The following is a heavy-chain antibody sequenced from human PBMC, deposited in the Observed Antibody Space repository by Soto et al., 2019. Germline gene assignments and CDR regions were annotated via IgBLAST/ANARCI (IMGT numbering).Heavy chain of an antibody. CDR2: IIPIFGTA. CDR3: ARDLGGGSDTRYFGL. CDR1: GGTFSSYA. J-gene: IGHJ4*02. Sequence: QVQLVQSGAEVKKPGSSVKVSCKASGGTFSSYAISWVRQAPGQGLGWMGGIIPIFGTANYAQKFQGRVKITADEATSTAYMELSSLRAEDTAVYYCARDLGGGSDTRYFGLWGQGTLFTVSS. V-gene: IGHV1-69*01. D-gene: IGHD3-16*01.